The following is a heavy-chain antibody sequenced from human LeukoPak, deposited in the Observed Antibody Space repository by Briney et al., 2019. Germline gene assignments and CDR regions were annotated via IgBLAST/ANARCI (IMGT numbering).Heavy chain of an antibody. V-gene: IGHV4-61*02. D-gene: IGHD3-3*01. CDR1: GGSISSGSYY. CDR2: IYTSGST. Sequence: SETLSLTCTVSGGSISSGSYYWSWIRRPAGKGLEWIGRIYTSGSTNYNPSLKSRVTISVDTSKNQFSLKLSSVTAADTAVYYCASTPYDFWSGSYDYYYYMDVWGKGTTVTVSS. J-gene: IGHJ6*03. CDR3: ASTPYDFWSGSYDYYYYMDV.